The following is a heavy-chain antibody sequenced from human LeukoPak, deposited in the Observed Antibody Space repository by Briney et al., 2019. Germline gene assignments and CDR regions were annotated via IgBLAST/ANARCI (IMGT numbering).Heavy chain of an antibody. J-gene: IGHJ4*02. Sequence: SETLSLTCTVSGGSISNNYWSWFRQPPGKGLEWIGYIYYSGSTNYNPSLKSRVTISVDTSKNQFSLKLSSVTAADTAVYYCAREGVDCSGGSCYRGFRFDYWGQGTLVTVSS. D-gene: IGHD2-15*01. CDR3: AREGVDCSGGSCYRGFRFDY. V-gene: IGHV4-59*01. CDR2: IYYSGST. CDR1: GGSISNNY.